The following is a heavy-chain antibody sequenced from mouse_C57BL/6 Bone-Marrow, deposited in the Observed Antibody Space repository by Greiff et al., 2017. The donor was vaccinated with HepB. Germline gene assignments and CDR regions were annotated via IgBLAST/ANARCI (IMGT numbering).Heavy chain of an antibody. J-gene: IGHJ2*01. CDR1: GFTFSSYG. CDR3: ARRRWLLDY. Sequence: EVQGVESGGDLVKPGGSLKLSCAASGFTFSSYGMSWVRQTPDKRLEWVATISSGGSYTYYPDSVKGRFTISRDNAKNTLYLQMSSLKSEDTAMYYCARRRWLLDYWGQGTTLTVSS. D-gene: IGHD2-3*01. CDR2: ISSGGSYT. V-gene: IGHV5-6*01.